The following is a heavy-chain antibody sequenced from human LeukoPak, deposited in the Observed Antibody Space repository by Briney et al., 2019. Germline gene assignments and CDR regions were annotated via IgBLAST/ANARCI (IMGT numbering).Heavy chain of an antibody. CDR3: AREKALLFDY. CDR1: GYTFSSYY. CDR2: INPSGGST. D-gene: IGHD1-26*01. V-gene: IGHV1-46*01. Sequence: ASVKVSCKASGYTFSSYYMHWVRQAPGQGLEWMGKINPSGGSTSYAQNFQGRVTMTRDTSTSTVYMELSSLRFEDTAVYYCAREKALLFDYWGQGTLVTVSS. J-gene: IGHJ4*02.